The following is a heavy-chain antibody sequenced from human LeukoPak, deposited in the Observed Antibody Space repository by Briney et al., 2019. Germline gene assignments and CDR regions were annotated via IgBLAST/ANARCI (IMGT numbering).Heavy chain of an antibody. CDR3: AIGRYCSSTSCYIGGDY. CDR1: GFTFSSYS. Sequence: GGSMRLSCAASGFTFSSYSMNWVRKAPGKGLEWVSSISSSSSYIYYADSVKGRFTISRDNAKNSLYLQMNSLRAEDTAVYYCAIGRYCSSTSCYIGGDYWGQGALVTVSS. D-gene: IGHD2-2*02. V-gene: IGHV3-21*01. J-gene: IGHJ4*02. CDR2: ISSSSSYI.